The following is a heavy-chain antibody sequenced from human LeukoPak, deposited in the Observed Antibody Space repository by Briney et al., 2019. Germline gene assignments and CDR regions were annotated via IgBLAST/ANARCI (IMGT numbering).Heavy chain of an antibody. CDR2: ISSSSSTI. J-gene: IGHJ1*01. D-gene: IGHD1-26*01. CDR1: GFTFSSYS. Sequence: GGSLRLSCTASGFTFSSYSMNWVRQAPAKGLERVSYISSSSSTIYYADSVKGRFTISRDNGKNSPYLQMNSVRVEDTAVFYGARVGAWGQGTLVTVSS. CDR3: ARVGA. V-gene: IGHV3-48*01.